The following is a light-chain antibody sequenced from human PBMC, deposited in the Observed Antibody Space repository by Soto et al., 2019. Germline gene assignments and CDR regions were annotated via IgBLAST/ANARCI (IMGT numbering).Light chain of an antibody. V-gene: IGKV4-1*01. CDR3: QQYHAAPHT. CDR1: QRVLYIPNNKNY. Sequence: DIVMTQSPDSLAVSLGERATINCKSSQRVLYIPNNKNYLAWYQQKPGQPTKLLVYWASTRESGVPDRFSGSGSGTDFTLTIGSLQAEDAAVYCGQQYHAAPHTFGQGTKVEIK. J-gene: IGKJ1*01. CDR2: WAS.